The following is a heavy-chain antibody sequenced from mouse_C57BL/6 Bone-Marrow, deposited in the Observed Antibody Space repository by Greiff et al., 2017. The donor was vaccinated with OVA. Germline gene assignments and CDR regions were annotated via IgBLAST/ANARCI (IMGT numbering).Heavy chain of an antibody. CDR2: IDPSDSYT. J-gene: IGHJ2*01. CDR1: GYTFTSYW. V-gene: IGHV1-69*01. CDR3: ARGGLPFDY. D-gene: IGHD5-5*01. Sequence: QVHVKQPGAELVMPGASVKLSCKASGYTFTSYWMHWVKQRPGQGLEWIGEIDPSDSYTNYNQKFKGKSTLTVDKSSSTAYMQLSSLTSEDSAVYYGARGGLPFDYWGQGTTLTVSS.